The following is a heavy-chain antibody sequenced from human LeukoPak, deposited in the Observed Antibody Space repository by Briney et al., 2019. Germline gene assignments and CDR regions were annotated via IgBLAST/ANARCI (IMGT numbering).Heavy chain of an antibody. CDR2: IKQDGSEK. CDR3: ARGTIAAAGYYYFDY. Sequence: GGSLRLSCAASGFTFSDHYMSWVRQAPGKGLEWVANIKQDGSEKYYVDSVKGRFTISRDNAKNSLYLQMNSLRAEDTAVYYCARGTIAAAGYYYFDYWGQGTQVTVSS. CDR1: GFTFSDHY. D-gene: IGHD6-13*01. J-gene: IGHJ4*02. V-gene: IGHV3-7*04.